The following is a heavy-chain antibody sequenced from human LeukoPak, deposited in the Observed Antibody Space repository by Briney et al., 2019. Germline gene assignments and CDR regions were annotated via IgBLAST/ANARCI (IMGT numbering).Heavy chain of an antibody. Sequence: GGSLRLSCAASGFTFSNAWMSWVRQAAGKGLEWVGRIKSKTDGGTTDYAAPVKGRFTISRDDSKNTLYLQMNSLKTEDTAVYYCTTGCQTYYYDSSGYYPNDYWGQGTLVTVSS. CDR2: IKSKTDGGTT. D-gene: IGHD3-22*01. CDR1: GFTFSNAW. J-gene: IGHJ4*02. V-gene: IGHV3-15*01. CDR3: TTGCQTYYYDSSGYYPNDY.